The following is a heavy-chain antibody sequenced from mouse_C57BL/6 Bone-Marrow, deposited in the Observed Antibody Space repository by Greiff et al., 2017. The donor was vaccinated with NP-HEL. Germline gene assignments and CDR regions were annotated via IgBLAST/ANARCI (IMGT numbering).Heavy chain of an antibody. CDR2: ISYDGSN. CDR1: GYSFISCYF. Sequence: EVKLMESGPGLVKPSQSLSLTCSVTGYSFISCYFWNLIRQFPGNQLEWVAYISYDGSNNYNPSLKNRISITRDISKNQFFLKLTSVTTEDTATYYCAREGGYYGSPFDYWGQGTMVTVSA. V-gene: IGHV3-6*01. CDR3: AREGGYYGSPFDY. D-gene: IGHD1-1*01. J-gene: IGHJ3*01.